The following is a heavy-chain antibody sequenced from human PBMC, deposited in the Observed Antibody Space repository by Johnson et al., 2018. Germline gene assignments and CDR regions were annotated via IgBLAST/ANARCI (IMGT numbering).Heavy chain of an antibody. J-gene: IGHJ6*04. Sequence: VQLVQSGGGLIQPGWSLRLSCAASGFTVSSNIMSWVRQAPGKGLEWVSVIYSDDSTYYADSVKGRFTISRANSKNTLYFQMNSLRAEDPAGYFCARERRGGHIYYYFFMDVWGKGTTVTVSS. CDR2: IYSDDST. V-gene: IGHV3-53*01. CDR3: ARERRGGHIYYYFFMDV. CDR1: GFTVSSNI. D-gene: IGHD2-21*01.